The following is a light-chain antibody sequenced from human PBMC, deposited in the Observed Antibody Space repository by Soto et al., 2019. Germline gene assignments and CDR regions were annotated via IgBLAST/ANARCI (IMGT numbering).Light chain of an antibody. CDR3: QQYNSYLYP. J-gene: IGKJ2*01. CDR1: QIISSW. Sequence: DIQMTHSPSTLSASVGDRVTITCRASQIISSWLAWYQQKPGKAPKLLIYDDSSLESGDPSRFSGSGSGTEFTLTIISLQPDDFATYYCQQYNSYLYPVGQRPKLEIK. V-gene: IGKV1-5*01. CDR2: DDS.